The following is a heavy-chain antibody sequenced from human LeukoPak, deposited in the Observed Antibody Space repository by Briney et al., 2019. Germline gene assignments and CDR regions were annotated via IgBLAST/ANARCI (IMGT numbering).Heavy chain of an antibody. D-gene: IGHD2-15*01. CDR2: IYHSGST. V-gene: IGHV4-38-2*01. Sequence: SETLSLTCAVSGYSISSGYYWGWIRQPPGKGLEWIGSIYHSGSTYYNPSLKSRVTISVDTSKNQFSLKLSSVTAADTAVYYCARRYDVVVVAATPRYWYFDLWGRGTLVTVSS. J-gene: IGHJ2*01. CDR1: GYSISSGYY. CDR3: ARRYDVVVVAATPRYWYFDL.